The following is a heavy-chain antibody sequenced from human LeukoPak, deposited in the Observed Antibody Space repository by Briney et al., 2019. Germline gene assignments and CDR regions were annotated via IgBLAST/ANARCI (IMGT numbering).Heavy chain of an antibody. V-gene: IGHV1-18*01. CDR1: GYTFTSYG. CDR3: ARDLRYSSSWYRVFDY. CDR2: ISAYNGNT. J-gene: IGHJ4*02. D-gene: IGHD6-13*01. Sequence: ASVKVSCKASGYTFTSYGISWVRQAPGQGLEWMGWISAYNGNTNYAQKLQGGVTMTTDTSTSTAYMELRSLRSDDTAVYYCARDLRYSSSWYRVFDYWGQGTLVTVSS.